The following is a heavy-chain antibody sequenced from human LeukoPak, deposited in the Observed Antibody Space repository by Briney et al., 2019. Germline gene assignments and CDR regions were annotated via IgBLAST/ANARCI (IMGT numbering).Heavy chain of an antibody. CDR2: IYYSGST. CDR3: ARGYELGTYAFDI. J-gene: IGHJ3*02. D-gene: IGHD7-27*01. Sequence: SETLSLTCTVSGGSISSGDYYWSRIRQPPGKGLEWIGYIYYSGSTYYNPSLKSRVTISVDTSKNQFSLKLSSVTAADTAVYYCARGYELGTYAFDIWGHGTMVIVSS. CDR1: GGSISSGDYY. V-gene: IGHV4-30-4*01.